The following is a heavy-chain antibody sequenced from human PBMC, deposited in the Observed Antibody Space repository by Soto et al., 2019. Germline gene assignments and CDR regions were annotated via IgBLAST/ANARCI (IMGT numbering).Heavy chain of an antibody. V-gene: IGHV3-53*01. CDR2: IYSGGST. CDR1: GFTVSSNY. D-gene: IGHD3-22*01. Sequence: GGSLRLSCAASGFTVSSNYMSWVRQAPGKGLEWVSVIYSGGSTYYADSVKGRFTISRDNSKNTLYLQMNSLRAEDTAVYYCARGLYDSSGYYPYWYFDRRGRGTLVTVSS. CDR3: ARGLYDSSGYYPYWYFDR. J-gene: IGHJ2*01.